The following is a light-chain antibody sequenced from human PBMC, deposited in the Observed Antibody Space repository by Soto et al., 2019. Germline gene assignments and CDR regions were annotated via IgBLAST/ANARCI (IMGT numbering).Light chain of an antibody. Sequence: AIQLTQSPSSLSASVGDRVTITCRASQGISSALAWYQQKPGKAPKLLIYDASSLESGVPSRFSGSGSGTDFTLNISSLQPEDFATYYCQQFNNYPTWTFGQGTKVEIK. CDR1: QGISSA. V-gene: IGKV1D-13*01. CDR3: QQFNNYPTWT. CDR2: DAS. J-gene: IGKJ1*01.